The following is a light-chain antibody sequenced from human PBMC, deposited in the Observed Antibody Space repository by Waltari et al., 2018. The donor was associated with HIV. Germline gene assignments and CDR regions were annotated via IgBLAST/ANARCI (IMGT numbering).Light chain of an antibody. CDR1: SGHSSYP. CDR2: IESDGSH. CDR3: QTWGTGMV. J-gene: IGLJ3*02. V-gene: IGLV4-69*01. Sequence: QLVLTQSPSASASLGASVKLTCTLSSGHSSYPISWHQQQPEKGPRYLMKIESDGSHSKGDGIPDRFSGSSSGAERYLTISSLQSEDEADYYCQTWGTGMVFGGGTKLTVL.